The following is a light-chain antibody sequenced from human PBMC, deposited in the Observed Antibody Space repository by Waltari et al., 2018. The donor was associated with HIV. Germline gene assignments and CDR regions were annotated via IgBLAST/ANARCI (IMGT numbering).Light chain of an antibody. V-gene: IGKV1-27*01. CDR1: QDISNN. J-gene: IGKJ2*01. CDR3: QKYNTVPYT. CDR2: AAS. Sequence: DIQMPQSPSSLSVSIGDRVIITCRASQDISNNLAWYQQKPGTVPKLLIYAASTLQSGVPSRFSGSGSGTDFTLTIDSLQSEDIATYYCQKYNTVPYTFGQGTNLEI.